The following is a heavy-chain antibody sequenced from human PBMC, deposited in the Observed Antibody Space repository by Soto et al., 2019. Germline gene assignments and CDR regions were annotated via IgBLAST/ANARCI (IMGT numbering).Heavy chain of an antibody. V-gene: IGHV3-23*01. D-gene: IGHD5-18*01. J-gene: IGHJ4*02. CDR3: AKDKDELWIHFDY. Sequence: GGSLRLSCAASGFTFSSYAMRWVRQAPGKGLEWVSAISGSGGSTYYADSVKGRFTISRDNSKNTLYLQMNSLRAEDTAVYYCAKDKDELWIHFDYWGQGTLVTVSS. CDR2: ISGSGGST. CDR1: GFTFSSYA.